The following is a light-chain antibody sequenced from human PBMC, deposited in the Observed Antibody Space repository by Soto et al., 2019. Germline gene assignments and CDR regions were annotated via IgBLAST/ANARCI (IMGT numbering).Light chain of an antibody. Sequence: EMGMRESPAALCVSKGERATLSCRASQSVSGTLAWYQQKPGQAPRLLTYGASTRATGIPARFSGSGSGKEFTLTTSSLQAQDFAVSYCPPHNIWPPSTSGPGTKVDIK. J-gene: IGKJ1*01. CDR3: PPHNIWPPST. CDR2: GAS. V-gene: IGKV3-15*01. CDR1: QSVSGT.